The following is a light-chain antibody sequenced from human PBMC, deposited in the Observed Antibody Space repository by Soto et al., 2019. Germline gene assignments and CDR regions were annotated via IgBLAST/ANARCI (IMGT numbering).Light chain of an antibody. Sequence: ETVLTQSPGTLSLSPGERATLSCRASQTIRSNYIAWYRQTPGQAPRLLIYGASNRATGIADRFSGSGSGTDFTLIISRLEPEDFALYYCQQYGSSPWTFSQGTKVEIK. J-gene: IGKJ1*01. V-gene: IGKV3-20*01. CDR3: QQYGSSPWT. CDR1: QTIRSNY. CDR2: GAS.